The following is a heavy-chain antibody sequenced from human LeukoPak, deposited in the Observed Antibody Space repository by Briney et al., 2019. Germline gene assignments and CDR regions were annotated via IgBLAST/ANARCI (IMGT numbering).Heavy chain of an antibody. CDR2: IYYSGST. CDR1: GGSISSSSYY. D-gene: IGHD5-24*01. CDR3: ARGPGKRWLQFRHYFDY. J-gene: IGHJ4*02. Sequence: SETLSLTCTVSGGSISSSSYYWGWIRQPPGKGLERIGSIYYSGSTYYNPSLKSRVTISVDTSKNQFSLKLSSVTAADTAVYYCARGPGKRWLQFRHYFDYWGQGTLVTVSS. V-gene: IGHV4-39*01.